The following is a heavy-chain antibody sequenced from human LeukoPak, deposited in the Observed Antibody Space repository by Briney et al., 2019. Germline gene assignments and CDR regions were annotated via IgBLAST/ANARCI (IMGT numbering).Heavy chain of an antibody. D-gene: IGHD3-22*01. CDR1: GYTFTSYD. CDR2: MNPNSGNT. V-gene: IGHV1-8*01. J-gene: IGHJ3*02. CDR3: ARFYYDSTPSAFDI. Sequence: GASVKVSCKASGYTFTSYDINWVRQATGQGLEWMGWMNPNSGNTGYAQKFQGRVTMTRSTSISKAYMELSSLRSEDTAVYYCARFYYDSTPSAFDIWGQGTMVTVSS.